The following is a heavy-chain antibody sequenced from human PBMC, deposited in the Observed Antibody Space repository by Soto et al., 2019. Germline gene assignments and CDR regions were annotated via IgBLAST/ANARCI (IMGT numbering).Heavy chain of an antibody. CDR3: WAGVRSGWFDY. D-gene: IGHD6-19*01. Sequence: EVQLVESGGGLVKPGGSLRLSCAASGFTFSNYTMNWVRQAPGKGLEWVSAISSTSRYIYYADSVKGRFTISRDNANNYLYLQQNSLMADEKAVEYCWAGVRSGWFDYWG. J-gene: IGHJ5*01. V-gene: IGHV3-21*01. CDR2: ISSTSRYI. CDR1: GFTFSNYT.